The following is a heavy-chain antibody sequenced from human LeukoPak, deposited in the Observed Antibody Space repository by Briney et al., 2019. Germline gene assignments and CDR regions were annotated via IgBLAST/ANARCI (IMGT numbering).Heavy chain of an antibody. D-gene: IGHD6-19*01. J-gene: IGHJ4*02. CDR3: ARDGSGWSKD. V-gene: IGHV3-7*01. CDR1: GFSFGSDW. Sequence: GGSLRLSCAASGFSFGSDWMSWLRQAPGKGLEWVANIRPDGGEKYYVDSVKGRFIISRDNAKNSLFLQMNSLRAEDTAVYFCARDGSGWSKDWGRGTLVTVSS. CDR2: IRPDGGEK.